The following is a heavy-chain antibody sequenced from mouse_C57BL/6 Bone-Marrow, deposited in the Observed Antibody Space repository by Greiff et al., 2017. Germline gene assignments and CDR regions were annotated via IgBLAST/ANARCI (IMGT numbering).Heavy chain of an antibody. CDR3: ARGEFWYYGSSYPWYFDV. CDR2: ISYDGSN. D-gene: IGHD1-1*01. V-gene: IGHV3-6*01. J-gene: IGHJ1*03. CDR1: GYSITSGYY. Sequence: EVQRVESGPGLVKPSQSLSLTCSVTGYSITSGYYWNWIRQFPGNKLEWMGYISYDGSNNYNPSLKNRISITRDTSKNQFFLKLNSVTTEDTATYYCARGEFWYYGSSYPWYFDVWGTGTTVTVSS.